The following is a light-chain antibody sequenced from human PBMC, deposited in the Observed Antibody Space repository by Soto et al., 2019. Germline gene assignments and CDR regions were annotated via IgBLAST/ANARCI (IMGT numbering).Light chain of an antibody. V-gene: IGKV1-12*01. CDR1: QDLSSS. CDR2: AAS. J-gene: IGKJ3*01. CDR3: QHAKSFPPT. Sequence: DIQMTQSPSSVSASVGDRVTITCRANQDLSSSLAWYQQKPRKAPKLLIYAASILQSGVSSRFSGSGSGTDFTLTISNLQPEDFATYYCQHAKSFPPTFGPGTRVDIK.